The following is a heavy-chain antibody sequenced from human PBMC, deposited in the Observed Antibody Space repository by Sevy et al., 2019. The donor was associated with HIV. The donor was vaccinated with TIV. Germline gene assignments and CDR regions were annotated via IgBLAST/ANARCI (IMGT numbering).Heavy chain of an antibody. CDR2: IWYDGRTE. CDR1: GFTFRSFS. CDR3: ARDAARVIVPTAGFDS. J-gene: IGHJ5*01. D-gene: IGHD1-1*01. V-gene: IGHV3-33*01. Sequence: GGSLRLSCVASGFTFRSFSMHWVRQAPVKGLEWVAAIWYDGRTERYADSVQGRFTISRDNSKKTLYLQMNSLRDEDTAIYYCARDAARVIVPTAGFDSWGQGTLVTVSS.